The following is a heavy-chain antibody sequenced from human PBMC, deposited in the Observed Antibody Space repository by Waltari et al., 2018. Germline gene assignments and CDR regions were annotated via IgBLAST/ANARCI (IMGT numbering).Heavy chain of an antibody. V-gene: IGHV3-33*01. CDR1: RFTFSKYG. Sequence: QVQLVESGGGVVQPGRSLRLSCVGSRFTFSKYGMHWVRQAPGKGLEWVAVIMYDGATNYYIDSVKGRFTISRDNSKNTMYLQMNSLRAEDTAVYFCARDDVGDTSASLDCWGQGTPVTVST. J-gene: IGHJ4*02. CDR2: IMYDGATN. D-gene: IGHD1-26*01. CDR3: ARDDVGDTSASLDC.